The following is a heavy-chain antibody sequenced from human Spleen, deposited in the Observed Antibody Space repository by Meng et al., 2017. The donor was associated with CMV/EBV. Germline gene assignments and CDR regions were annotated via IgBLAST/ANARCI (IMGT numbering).Heavy chain of an antibody. CDR1: GGSISSSSYY. J-gene: IGHJ6*02. Sequence: SETLSLTCTVSGGSISSSSYYWGWIRQPPGKGLEWIGSIYYSGSTYYNPSLKSRVTISVDTSKNQFSLKLSSVTAADTAVYYCARGNDGYYYYYGMDVWGQGTTVTVSS. CDR2: IYYSGST. D-gene: IGHD1-1*01. V-gene: IGHV4-39*01. CDR3: ARGNDGYYYYYGMDV.